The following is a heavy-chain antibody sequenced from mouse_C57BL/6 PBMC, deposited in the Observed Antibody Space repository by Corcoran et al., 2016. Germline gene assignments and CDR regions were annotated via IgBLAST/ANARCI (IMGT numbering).Heavy chain of an antibody. CDR1: GYTFTSYG. J-gene: IGHJ3*01. V-gene: IGHV1-81*01. CDR2: IYPRSGNT. CDR3: ARSVDSSGPPFAY. Sequence: QVQLQQSGAELARPGASVKVSCKASGYTFTSYGISWVKQRTGQGLEWIGEIYPRSGNTYYNEKFKGKTTLTADKSSSTAYMELRSLTSEDSAVDFCARSVDSSGPPFAYWGEGTLVTVSA. D-gene: IGHD3-2*02.